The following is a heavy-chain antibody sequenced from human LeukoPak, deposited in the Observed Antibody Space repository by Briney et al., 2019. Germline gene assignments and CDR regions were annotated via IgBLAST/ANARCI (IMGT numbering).Heavy chain of an antibody. D-gene: IGHD3-22*01. Sequence: GGSLRLSCAASGFTFSSYSMNWVRQAPGKGLEWVSSISSSSSYIYYADSVKGRFTISRDNAKNSLYLQMNSLRAEDTAVYYCARDLTYYYDSSGYPMDVWGQGTTVTVSS. CDR1: GFTFSSYS. V-gene: IGHV3-21*01. CDR3: ARDLTYYYDSSGYPMDV. CDR2: ISSSSSYI. J-gene: IGHJ6*02.